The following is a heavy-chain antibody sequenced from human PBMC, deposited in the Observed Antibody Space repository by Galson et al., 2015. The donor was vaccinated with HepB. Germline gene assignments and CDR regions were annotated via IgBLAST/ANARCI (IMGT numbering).Heavy chain of an antibody. CDR2: IYYRGST. J-gene: IGHJ5*02. CDR1: GGSISSGTYY. V-gene: IGHV4-39*07. CDR3: AGDSGGRDIVVGTAMLRSRKNWFEP. Sequence: TLSLTCSVSGGSISSGTYYWAWIRQPPGKGLEWIGSIYYRGSTYYNPSLNSRVTMSVDTSKNQFSLKLRSVTAADTAVYFCAGDSGGRDIVVGTAMLRSRKNWFEPWGQGTLV. D-gene: IGHD2-21*02.